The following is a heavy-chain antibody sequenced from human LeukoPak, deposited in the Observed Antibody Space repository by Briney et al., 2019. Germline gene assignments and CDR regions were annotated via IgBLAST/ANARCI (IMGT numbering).Heavy chain of an antibody. CDR3: ASPVWFGELVY. CDR1: GFTFSDYY. V-gene: IGHV3-11*04. CDR2: ISSSGSTI. D-gene: IGHD3-10*01. Sequence: GGSLRLSCAASGFTFSDYYMSWIRQAPGKGLEWVSYISSSGSTIYYADSVKGRFTISRDNAKNSLYLQMNSLRAEDTAVYYCASPVWFGELVYWGQGTLVTVSS. J-gene: IGHJ4*02.